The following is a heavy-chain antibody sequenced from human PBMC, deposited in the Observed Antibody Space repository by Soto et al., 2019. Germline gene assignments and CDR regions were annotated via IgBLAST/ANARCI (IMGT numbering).Heavy chain of an antibody. CDR2: ISSSSSYI. V-gene: IGHV3-21*01. CDR1: GFTFSSYS. Sequence: GGSLRLSCAASGFTFSSYSMNWVRQAPGKGLEWVSSISSSSSYIYYADSVKGRFTISRDNAKNSLYLQMNSLRAEDTAVYYCAGPTSWVTKPGFWWGQGTLVTVSS. J-gene: IGHJ4*02. CDR3: AGPTSWVTKPGFW. D-gene: IGHD4-17*01.